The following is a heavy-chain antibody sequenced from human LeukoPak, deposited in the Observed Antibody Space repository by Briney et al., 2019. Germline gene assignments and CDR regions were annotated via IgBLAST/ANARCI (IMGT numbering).Heavy chain of an antibody. CDR2: ISAYNGNT. CDR1: GYTFTSYG. D-gene: IGHD6-13*01. V-gene: IGHV1-18*01. CDR3: ARVGYSIKRNWFDP. J-gene: IGHJ5*02. Sequence: ASVKVSCKASGYTFTSYGISWVRQAPGQGLEWMGWISAYNGNTNYAQKLQGRVTMTTDTSTSTAYMELRSLRSDDTAMYYCARVGYSIKRNWFDPWGQGTLVTVSS.